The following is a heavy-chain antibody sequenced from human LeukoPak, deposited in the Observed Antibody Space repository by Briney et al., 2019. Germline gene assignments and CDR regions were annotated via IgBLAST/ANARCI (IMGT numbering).Heavy chain of an antibody. CDR2: INHSGST. CDR1: GGSFSGYY. CDR3: ARAGLWLSRGATFVDY. Sequence: PSETLSLTCAVYGGSFSGYYWSWIRQPPGKGLEWIGEINHSGSTNYNPSLKSRVTISVDTSKNQSSLKLSSVTAADTAVHYCARAGLWLSRGATFVDYWGQGTLVTVSS. D-gene: IGHD5-18*01. V-gene: IGHV4-34*01. J-gene: IGHJ4*02.